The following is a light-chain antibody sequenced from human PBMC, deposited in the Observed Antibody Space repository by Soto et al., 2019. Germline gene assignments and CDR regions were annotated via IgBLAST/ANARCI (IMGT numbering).Light chain of an antibody. CDR1: GSDVGGYKY. CDR3: CSYAGSYTFV. J-gene: IGLJ3*02. CDR2: DVN. Sequence: QSVLTQPRSVSGSPGQSATISCTGTGSDVGGYKYVAWYQQHPGKAPKTILYDVNKRPSGVPDRFSGSKSGNTASLTISGLRAEDDADYYCCSYAGSYTFVFGGGTKLTVL. V-gene: IGLV2-11*01.